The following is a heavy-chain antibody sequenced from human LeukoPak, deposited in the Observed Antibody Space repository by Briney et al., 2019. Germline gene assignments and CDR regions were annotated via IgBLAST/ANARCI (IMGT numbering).Heavy chain of an antibody. CDR3: AKGRRTFIVVVIDAFDV. V-gene: IGHV3-23*01. J-gene: IGHJ3*01. Sequence: GGSLRLSCAASGFNFSNYVMGWVRQAPGKGLEWVSAFSGSGGHAYHADAVEGRFSIARDTSKNTLYLQMNSLRAEDTAVYYCAKGRRTFIVVVIDAFDVWGQGTMVTVSS. CDR1: GFNFSNYV. D-gene: IGHD3-22*01. CDR2: FSGSGGHA.